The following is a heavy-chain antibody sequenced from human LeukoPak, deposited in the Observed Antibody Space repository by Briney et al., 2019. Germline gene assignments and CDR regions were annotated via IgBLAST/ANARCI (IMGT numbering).Heavy chain of an antibody. J-gene: IGHJ4*02. Sequence: GGSLRLSCAASGFAFNTYMMSWVRQAPGKGLEWVSSIGGSGNSTHYSDSVKGRFAISRDNAKSSLYLQMNSLRGEDTAVYYCARVWQDYSGVDYWGQGTLVTVSS. CDR1: GFAFNTYM. V-gene: IGHV3-23*05. CDR2: IGGSGNST. CDR3: ARVWQDYSGVDY. D-gene: IGHD2-21*01.